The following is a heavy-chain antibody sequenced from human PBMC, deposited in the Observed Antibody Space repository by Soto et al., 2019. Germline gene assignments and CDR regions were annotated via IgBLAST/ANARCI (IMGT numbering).Heavy chain of an antibody. CDR2: INAGNGNT. J-gene: IGHJ4*02. D-gene: IGHD2-15*01. CDR1: GYTFTSYA. CDR3: ARGLPRGYCSGGSCPGDY. Sequence: QVQLVQSGAEVKKPGASVKVSCKASGYTFTSYAMHWVRQAPGQRLEWMGWINAGNGNTKYSQKFQGRVTNTRDTSASTAYMELSSLRSEDTAVYYCARGLPRGYCSGGSCPGDYWGQGTLVTVSS. V-gene: IGHV1-3*01.